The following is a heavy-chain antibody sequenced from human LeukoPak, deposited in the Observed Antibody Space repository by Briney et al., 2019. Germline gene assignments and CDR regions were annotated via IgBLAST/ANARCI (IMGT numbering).Heavy chain of an antibody. V-gene: IGHV3-23*01. J-gene: IGHJ6*02. Sequence: GGSLRLSCAASGFTFSSYAMSWVRQAPGKGLEWVSAISGSGGSTYYADSVKGRFTISRDNSKNTLYLQMNSLRAEDTAVYYCARAFIAAAGLYYYGMDVWGQGTTVTVSS. CDR3: ARAFIAAAGLYYYGMDV. CDR2: ISGSGGST. D-gene: IGHD6-13*01. CDR1: GFTFSSYA.